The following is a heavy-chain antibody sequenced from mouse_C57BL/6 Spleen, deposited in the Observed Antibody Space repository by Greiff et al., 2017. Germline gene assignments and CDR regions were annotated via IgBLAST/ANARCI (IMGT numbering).Heavy chain of an antibody. CDR1: GFTFSSYA. CDR2: ISSGGDYI. Sequence: EVMLVESGEGLVKPGGSLKLSCAASGFTFSSYAMSWVRQTPEKRLEWVAYISSGGDYIYYADTVKGRFTISRDNARNTLYLQMSSLKSEDTAMYYCTRADTVLDAMDYWGQGTSLTVSS. V-gene: IGHV5-9-1*02. CDR3: TRADTVLDAMDY. D-gene: IGHD3-2*01. J-gene: IGHJ4*01.